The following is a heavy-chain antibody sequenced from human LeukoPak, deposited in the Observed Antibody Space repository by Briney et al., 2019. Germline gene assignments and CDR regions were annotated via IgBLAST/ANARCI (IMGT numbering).Heavy chain of an antibody. CDR2: ISSSGSTI. D-gene: IGHD4-23*01. J-gene: IGHJ4*02. CDR1: GFTFSSYE. V-gene: IGHV3-48*03. Sequence: PGGSLRLSCAASGFTFSSYEMNWVRQAPGKGLEWVSYISSSGSTIYYADSVKGRFTISRDNAKNSLYLQMNSLRAEDTAVYYCARGSPVVSLGYWGQGTLVTVSS. CDR3: ARGSPVVSLGY.